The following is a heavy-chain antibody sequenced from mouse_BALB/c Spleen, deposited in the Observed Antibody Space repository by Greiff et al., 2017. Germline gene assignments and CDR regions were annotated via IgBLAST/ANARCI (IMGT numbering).Heavy chain of an antibody. V-gene: IGHV5-12-2*01. CDR1: GFTFSSYT. D-gene: IGHD1-1*01. CDR3: ARHASITTVVEYFDV. J-gene: IGHJ1*01. CDR2: ISNGGGST. Sequence: EVMLVESGGGLVQPGGSLKLSCAASGFTFSSYTMSWVRQTPEKRLEWVAYISNGGGSTYYPDTVKGRFTISRDNAKNTLYLQMSSLKSEDTAMYYCARHASITTVVEYFDVWGEGTTVTVSS.